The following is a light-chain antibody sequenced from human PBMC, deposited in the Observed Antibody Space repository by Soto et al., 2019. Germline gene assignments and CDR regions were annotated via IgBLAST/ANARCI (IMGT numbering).Light chain of an antibody. CDR2: EVS. V-gene: IGLV2-14*01. CDR3: SSYTPRTTIYV. Sequence: QSLLTQPASVSGSPGQSITISCTGTSSDVGSYNYVSWYQLHPGKAPKLMIYEVSNRPSGVSNRFSGSKSGDTASLTISGLQAEDEADYYCSSYTPRTTIYVVGTGTKVTVL. J-gene: IGLJ1*01. CDR1: SSDVGSYNY.